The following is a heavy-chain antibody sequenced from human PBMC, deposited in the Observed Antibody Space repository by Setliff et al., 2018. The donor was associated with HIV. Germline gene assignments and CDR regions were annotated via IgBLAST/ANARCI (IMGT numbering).Heavy chain of an antibody. D-gene: IGHD3-10*01. CDR3: ARKHKVSLGRGIVVLWGFDP. J-gene: IGHJ5*02. Sequence: GASVKVSCKASGYNFINNGINWVRQATGQGLEWMGWMNPNSGNSGYAQKFQGRVTMTRSTSFSTAYMELSNLTSEDTAIYYCARKHKVSLGRGIVVLWGFDPWGQGTLVTVSS. CDR2: MNPNSGNS. V-gene: IGHV1-8*02. CDR1: GYNFINNG.